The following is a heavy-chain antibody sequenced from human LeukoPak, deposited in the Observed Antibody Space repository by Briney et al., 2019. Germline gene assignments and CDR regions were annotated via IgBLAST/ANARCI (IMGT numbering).Heavy chain of an antibody. CDR2: IWYDGSNK. D-gene: IGHD2-2*01. CDR3: ARAGGAHIVVVPAEADY. CDR1: GFTFSSYG. J-gene: IGHJ4*02. Sequence: EGSLRLSCAASGFTFSSYGMHWVRQAPGKGLEWVAVIWYDGSNKYYADSVKGRFTISRDNSKNTLYLQMNSLRAEDTAVYYCARAGGAHIVVVPAEADYWGQGTLVTVPS. V-gene: IGHV3-33*01.